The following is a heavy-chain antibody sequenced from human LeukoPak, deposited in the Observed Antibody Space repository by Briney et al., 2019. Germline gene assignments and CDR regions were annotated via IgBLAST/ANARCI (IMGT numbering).Heavy chain of an antibody. CDR2: IYYSGST. Sequence: PSETLSLTCTVSGGSISSYYWSWIRQPPGKGLEWIGDIYYSGSTNYNPPLKSRVTISVDTSKNQFYLKLSSVTAADTAVYYCARALIAAAATGYDPWGQGTLVTVSS. J-gene: IGHJ5*02. CDR1: GGSISSYY. V-gene: IGHV4-59*01. CDR3: ARALIAAAATGYDP. D-gene: IGHD6-13*01.